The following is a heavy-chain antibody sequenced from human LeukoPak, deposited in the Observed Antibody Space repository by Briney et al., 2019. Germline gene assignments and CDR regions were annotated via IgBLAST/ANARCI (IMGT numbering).Heavy chain of an antibody. CDR1: GFTFSSYW. CDR2: INHNAEMI. D-gene: IGHD3-9*01. Sequence: GGSLRLSCAASGFTFSSYWMSWVRQAPGKGLEWIAYINHNAEMIFYPDFVKGRFTISRDNAKSSLYLQMNALRYEDTAIYYCARDHDWAFDLWGQGTLVTVSS. CDR3: ARDHDWAFDL. J-gene: IGHJ4*02. V-gene: IGHV3-48*02.